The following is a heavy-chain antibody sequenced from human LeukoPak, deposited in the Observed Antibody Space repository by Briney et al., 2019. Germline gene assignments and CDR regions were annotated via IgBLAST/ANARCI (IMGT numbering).Heavy chain of an antibody. CDR2: IYYSGST. V-gene: IGHV4-59*01. CDR3: ARAAYSGSYHSDY. J-gene: IGHJ4*02. Sequence: SETLSLTCTVSGGSISSYYWSGIRQPPGKGLEWIGYIYYSGSTNYNPSLKSRVTISVDTSKSQFSLKLSSVTAADTAVYYCARAAYSGSYHSDYWGQGTLVTVSS. D-gene: IGHD1-26*01. CDR1: GGSISSYY.